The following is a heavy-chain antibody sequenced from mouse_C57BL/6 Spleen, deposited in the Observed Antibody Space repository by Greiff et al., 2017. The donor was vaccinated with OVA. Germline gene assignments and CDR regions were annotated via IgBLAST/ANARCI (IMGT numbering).Heavy chain of an antibody. J-gene: IGHJ3*01. Sequence: VQLQQPGTELVKPGASVKLSCKASGYTFTSYWMHWVKQRPGQGLEWIGNINPSNGGTNYNEKFKSKATLTVDKSSSTAYMQLSSLTSEDSAVYYGARGYYGNAAWFAYWGQGTLVTVSA. CDR2: INPSNGGT. CDR3: ARGYYGNAAWFAY. CDR1: GYTFTSYW. D-gene: IGHD1-1*01. V-gene: IGHV1-53*01.